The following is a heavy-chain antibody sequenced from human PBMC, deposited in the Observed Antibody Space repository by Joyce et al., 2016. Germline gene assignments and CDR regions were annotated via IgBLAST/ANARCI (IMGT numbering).Heavy chain of an antibody. V-gene: IGHV3-23*01. CDR2: MSGSGEST. CDR1: GFTFSNHP. Sequence: EVQLLESGGGLVQPGGSLRLSCAASGFTFSNHPMSWFRQPQGKGLEGVSAMSGSGESTFYADSVKGRFTISRDTSKNTLYLQMNNLRAEDSAIYYCAKGPVDYHYYMDAWGRGATVTVSS. J-gene: IGHJ6*03. D-gene: IGHD6-19*01. CDR3: AKGPVDYHYYMDA.